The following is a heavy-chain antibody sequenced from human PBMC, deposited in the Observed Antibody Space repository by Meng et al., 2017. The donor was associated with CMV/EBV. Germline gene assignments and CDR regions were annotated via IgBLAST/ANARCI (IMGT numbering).Heavy chain of an antibody. Sequence: SEHLSLTCADYGGSFSCYSWTWIRQSPAKGLEWIGNIKDTGTTNYNPSLKSRVSILVDTSKNQFSLKLKSVTGADTAIYYCARGAPGYWGQGTLVTVSS. CDR3: ARGAPGY. CDR1: GGSFSCYS. J-gene: IGHJ4*02. V-gene: IGHV4-34*01. CDR2: IKDTGTT.